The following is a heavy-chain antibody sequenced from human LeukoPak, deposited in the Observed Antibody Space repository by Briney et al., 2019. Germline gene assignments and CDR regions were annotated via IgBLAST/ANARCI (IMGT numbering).Heavy chain of an antibody. Sequence: GGSLRLSCAASGFTFSSYAMSWVRQAPGKGLEWVSAIRGSGGSTYYADSVKGRFTISRDNSKNTLYLQMNSLRAGDTAVYYCAKKEIAARAYYFDYWGQGTLVTVSS. J-gene: IGHJ4*02. CDR2: IRGSGGST. CDR3: AKKEIAARAYYFDY. CDR1: GFTFSSYA. V-gene: IGHV3-23*01. D-gene: IGHD6-6*01.